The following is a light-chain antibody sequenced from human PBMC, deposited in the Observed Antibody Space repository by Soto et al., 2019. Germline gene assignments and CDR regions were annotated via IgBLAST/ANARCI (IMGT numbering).Light chain of an antibody. CDR1: QSVSSY. Sequence: EIVLTQSPATLSLSPGERATLSCRASQSVSSYLAWYQQKPGQAPRLLIYDASNRATGIPARFSGSGSGTDFTLTTSSLEPEDLAVYYCQQRSNWPPLTFGGGTKVEIK. CDR3: QQRSNWPPLT. V-gene: IGKV3-11*01. CDR2: DAS. J-gene: IGKJ4*01.